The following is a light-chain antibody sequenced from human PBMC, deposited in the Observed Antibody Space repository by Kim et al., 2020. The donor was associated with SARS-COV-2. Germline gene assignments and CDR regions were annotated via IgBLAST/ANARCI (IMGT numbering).Light chain of an antibody. V-gene: IGKV3-20*01. Sequence: SPGEGATLSCRASQSVSRSYLAWYQQKPGQAPRLLIHGASNRATGIPDRFSGSESGTDFTLTISGLDPEDFAVYYCQQYAHSPLTFGQGTKVDIK. J-gene: IGKJ1*01. CDR3: QQYAHSPLT. CDR2: GAS. CDR1: QSVSRSY.